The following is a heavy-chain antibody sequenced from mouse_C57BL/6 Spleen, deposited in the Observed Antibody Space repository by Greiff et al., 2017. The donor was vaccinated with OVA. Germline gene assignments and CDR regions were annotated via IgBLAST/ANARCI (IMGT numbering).Heavy chain of an antibody. CDR1: GFTFSDAW. Sequence: EVQLVESGGGLVQPGGSMKLSCAASGFTFSDAWMDWVRQSPEKGLEWVAEIRNKANNHATYYAESVKGRFTISRDDSKSSVYLQMNSLRAEDTGIYYCTRITTVYAMDYWGQGTSVTVSS. D-gene: IGHD1-1*01. J-gene: IGHJ4*01. V-gene: IGHV6-6*01. CDR3: TRITTVYAMDY. CDR2: IRNKANNHAT.